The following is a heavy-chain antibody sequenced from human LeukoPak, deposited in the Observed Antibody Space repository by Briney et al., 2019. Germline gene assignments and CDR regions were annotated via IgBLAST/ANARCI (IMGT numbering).Heavy chain of an antibody. CDR3: ARETPSLDIDY. J-gene: IGHJ4*02. V-gene: IGHV3-48*04. D-gene: IGHD5-12*01. Sequence: GGSLRLSCAASGFTFSSYSMNWVRQAPGKGLEWVSYISSSSSTIYYADSVKGRFTISRDNAKNSLYLQMNSLRAEDTAVYYCARETPSLDIDYWGRGTLVTVSS. CDR2: ISSSSSTI. CDR1: GFTFSSYS.